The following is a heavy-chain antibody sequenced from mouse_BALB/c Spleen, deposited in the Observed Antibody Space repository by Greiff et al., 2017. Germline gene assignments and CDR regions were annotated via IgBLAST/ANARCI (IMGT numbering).Heavy chain of an antibody. CDR2: IWAGGST. D-gene: IGHD2-3*01. J-gene: IGHJ4*01. V-gene: IGHV2-9*02. Sequence: VQLQQSGPGLVAPSQSLSITCTVSGFSLTSYGVHWVRQPPGKGLEWLGVIWAGGSTNYNSALMSRLSISKDNSKSQVFLKMNSLQTDDTAMYYCARDRGLLRDYYAMDYWGQGTSVTVSS. CDR3: ARDRGLLRDYYAMDY. CDR1: GFSLTSYG.